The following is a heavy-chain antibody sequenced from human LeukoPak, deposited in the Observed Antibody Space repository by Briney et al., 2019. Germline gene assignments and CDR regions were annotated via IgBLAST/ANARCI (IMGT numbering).Heavy chain of an antibody. J-gene: IGHJ4*02. Sequence: ASVKVSCKASGGTFSSYAISWVRQAPGQGLEWMGRIIPILGIANYAQKFQGRVTITADKSTSTAYMELSSLRSEDTAVYYCASYRLQGGCSSTSCPLDYWGQGTLVTVSS. CDR1: GGTFSSYA. CDR3: ASYRLQGGCSSTSCPLDY. D-gene: IGHD2-2*01. CDR2: IIPILGIA. V-gene: IGHV1-69*04.